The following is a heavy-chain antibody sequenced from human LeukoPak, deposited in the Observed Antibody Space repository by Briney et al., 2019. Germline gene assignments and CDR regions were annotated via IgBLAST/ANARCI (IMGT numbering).Heavy chain of an antibody. CDR3: ARGHVSYYYYGMDV. CDR2: ISSSSSYI. V-gene: IGHV3-21*01. CDR1: GFTFSSYS. Sequence: GGSLRLSCAASGFTFSSYSTNWVRQAPGKGLEWVSSISSSSSYIYYADSVKGRFTISRDNAKNSLYLQMNSLRAEDTAVYYCARGHVSYYYYGMDVWGQGNTVTVSS. J-gene: IGHJ6*02.